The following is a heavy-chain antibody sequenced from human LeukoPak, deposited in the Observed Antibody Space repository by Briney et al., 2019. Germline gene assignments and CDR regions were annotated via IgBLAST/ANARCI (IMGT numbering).Heavy chain of an antibody. CDR1: GFTFSSYW. CDR2: IKQDGSEK. J-gene: IGHJ4*02. CDR3: ARERFTKWLRRYYLDY. D-gene: IGHD5-12*01. V-gene: IGHV3-7*01. Sequence: GGSLRLSCAASGFTFSSYWMSWVRQAPGKGLEWVANIKQDGSEKYYVDSVKGRFTISRDNAKNSLYLQMNSLRAEDTAVYYCARERFTKWLRRYYLDYWGQGTLVTVSS.